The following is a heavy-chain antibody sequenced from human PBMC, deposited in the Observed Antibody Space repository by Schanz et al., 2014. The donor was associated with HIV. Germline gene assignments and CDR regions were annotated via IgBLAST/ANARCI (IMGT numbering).Heavy chain of an antibody. V-gene: IGHV1-2*02. Sequence: QVQLVQSGAEVKKPGASVKVSCKASGYTFAGHRIHWLRQAPGQGLDWMGWIDPNSGGTNYAQKFQARVTMTRDKSISTAYMELTRLRSDDTAVYYCARDDPFDPWGQGTLVTVSP. CDR1: GYTFAGHR. CDR2: IDPNSGGT. J-gene: IGHJ5*02. CDR3: ARDDPFDP. D-gene: IGHD3-3*02.